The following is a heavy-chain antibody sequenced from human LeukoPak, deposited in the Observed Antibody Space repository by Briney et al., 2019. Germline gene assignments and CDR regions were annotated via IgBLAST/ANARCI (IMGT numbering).Heavy chain of an antibody. CDR1: GFTFSSYS. CDR3: ARVPVRQQLPYGMDV. D-gene: IGHD6-13*01. J-gene: IGHJ6*02. CDR2: ISSSSSYI. Sequence: PGRSLRLSCAASGFTFSSYSMNWVRQAPGKGLEWVSSISSSSSYIYYADSVKGRFTISRDNAKNSLYLQMNSLRAEDTAVYYCARVPVRQQLPYGMDVWGQGTTVTVSS. V-gene: IGHV3-21*01.